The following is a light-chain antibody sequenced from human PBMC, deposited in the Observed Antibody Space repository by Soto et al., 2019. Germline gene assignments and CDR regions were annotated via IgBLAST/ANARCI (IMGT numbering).Light chain of an antibody. CDR3: SSYTSSSSLAI. V-gene: IGLV2-14*01. CDR2: EVT. Sequence: QSALTQPASVSGSPGQSSTISCSGTSSDVGFYNHVSWYQQHPGEAPKLLIYEVTIRPSGVSNRFSGSKSGNTASLTVSGLQAEDEGDYYCSSYTSSSSLAIFGGGTKLTVL. CDR1: SSDVGFYNH. J-gene: IGLJ2*01.